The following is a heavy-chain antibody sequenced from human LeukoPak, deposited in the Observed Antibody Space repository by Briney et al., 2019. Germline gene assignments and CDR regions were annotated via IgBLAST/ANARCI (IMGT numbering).Heavy chain of an antibody. CDR1: GFTFDDYG. CDR3: ARGSSSWYYFDY. Sequence: GGSLRLSCAASGFTFDDYGMSWVRQAPGKGLEWVSYITSSGSTFYYADSVKGRFTISRDNAKNSLYLQMNSLRAEDTAVYYCARGSSSWYYFDYWGQGTLVTVSS. V-gene: IGHV3-48*04. CDR2: ITSSGSTF. J-gene: IGHJ4*02. D-gene: IGHD6-13*01.